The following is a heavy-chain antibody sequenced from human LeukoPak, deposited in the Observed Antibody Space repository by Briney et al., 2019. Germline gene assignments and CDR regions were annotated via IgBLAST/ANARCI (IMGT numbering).Heavy chain of an antibody. J-gene: IGHJ4*02. D-gene: IGHD5-12*01. CDR3: AKDGAWLRFDD. Sequence: SETLSLTCTVSGGSIRRSSYYWGWIRQPPGKGLEWIGTIYYSGNSSYNPSLKSRVTISVDTSKNQFSLMLNSVTAADTAVYYCAKDGAWLRFDDWGQGILVTVSS. CDR1: GGSIRRSSYY. V-gene: IGHV4-39*07. CDR2: IYYSGNS.